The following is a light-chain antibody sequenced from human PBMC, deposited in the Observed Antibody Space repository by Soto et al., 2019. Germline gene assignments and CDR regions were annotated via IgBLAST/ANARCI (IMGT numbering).Light chain of an antibody. CDR2: EVS. V-gene: IGLV2-11*01. CDR1: SRDIGGYNY. J-gene: IGLJ1*01. CDR3: CSYAGSYTYV. Sequence: QSALTQPASVSGSPGQSITISCTGTSRDIGGYNYVSWHQQHPGKAPKVIITEVSNRPSGVPDRFSGSKSGNTASLTISGLQAEDEADYYCCSYAGSYTYVFGTGTKLTVL.